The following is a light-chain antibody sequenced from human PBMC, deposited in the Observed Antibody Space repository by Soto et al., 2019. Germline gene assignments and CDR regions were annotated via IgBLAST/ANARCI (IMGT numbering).Light chain of an antibody. CDR2: EVS. CDR1: SSDVGGYNY. J-gene: IGLJ1*01. Sequence: QSALTQPPSASGSPGQSVTISCTGTSSDVGGYNYVSWYQQHPGKAPKLMIYEVSKRPSGVPDRFSGSKSGNTASLTVSGLQAEDEADYYCISYAGSNLNYVFGTGTNVTVL. CDR3: ISYAGSNLNYV. V-gene: IGLV2-8*01.